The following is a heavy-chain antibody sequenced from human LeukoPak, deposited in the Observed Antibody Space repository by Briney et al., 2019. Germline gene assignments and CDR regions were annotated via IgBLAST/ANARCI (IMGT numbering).Heavy chain of an antibody. J-gene: IGHJ4*02. V-gene: IGHV1-69*02. CDR2: IIPILGIA. D-gene: IGHD3/OR15-3a*01. Sequence: SVKVSCKASGGTFSSYTISWVRQAPGQGLEWMGRIIPILGIANYAQKFQGRVTITADKSTSTAYMELSSLRSEDTAVYYCAGGIWTATSVQYYLDYWGQGSLVTVSS. CDR1: GGTFSSYT. CDR3: AGGIWTATSVQYYLDY.